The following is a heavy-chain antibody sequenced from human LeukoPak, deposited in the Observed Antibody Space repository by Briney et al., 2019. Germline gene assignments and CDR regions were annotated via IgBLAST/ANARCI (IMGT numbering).Heavy chain of an antibody. Sequence: GESLKISCKGSGYSFTSYWIGWVRPMPGKGLAWMGIIYPGDSDTRYSPSFQGQVTISADKSIGTAYLQWSSLKASDTAMYYCARYRNGERWSIDYWGQGTLVTVSS. J-gene: IGHJ4*02. V-gene: IGHV5-51*01. D-gene: IGHD4-23*01. CDR2: IYPGDSDT. CDR3: ARYRNGERWSIDY. CDR1: GYSFTSYW.